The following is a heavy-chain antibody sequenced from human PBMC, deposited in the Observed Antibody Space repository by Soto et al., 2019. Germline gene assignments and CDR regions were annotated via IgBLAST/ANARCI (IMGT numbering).Heavy chain of an antibody. J-gene: IGHJ2*01. CDR1: GGSFSGYY. Sequence: SETLSLTCAVYGGSFSGYYWSWIRQPPGKGLEWIGEINHSGSTNYNPSLKSRVTISVDTSKNQFSLKLSSVAAADTAVYYCARGIVVVPAASPPPTRRYFALWGRGSLVTVSS. D-gene: IGHD2-2*01. V-gene: IGHV4-34*01. CDR2: INHSGST. CDR3: ARGIVVVPAASPPPTRRYFAL.